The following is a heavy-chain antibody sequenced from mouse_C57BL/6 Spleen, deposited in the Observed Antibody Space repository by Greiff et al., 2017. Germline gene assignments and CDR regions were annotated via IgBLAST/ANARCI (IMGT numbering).Heavy chain of an antibody. CDR3: ARSTMIPGYFDV. D-gene: IGHD2-4*01. Sequence: EVQVVESGGDLVKPGGSLKLSCAASGFTFSSYGMSWVRQTPDKRLEWVATISSGGSYTYYPDSVKGRFTISRDNAKNTLYLQMSSLKSEDTAMYYCARSTMIPGYFDVWGTGTTVTVSS. V-gene: IGHV5-6*01. J-gene: IGHJ1*03. CDR2: ISSGGSYT. CDR1: GFTFSSYG.